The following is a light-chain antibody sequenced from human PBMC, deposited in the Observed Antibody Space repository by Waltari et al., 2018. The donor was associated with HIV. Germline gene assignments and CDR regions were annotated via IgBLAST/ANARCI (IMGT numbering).Light chain of an antibody. J-gene: IGKJ3*01. CDR1: QDISNY. CDR2: DVS. V-gene: IGKV1-33*01. CDR3: QEYDDPRGGCN. Sequence: DIHLTQSPSSLSASVGASVTIPCQESQDISNYLNWFHQKPGRTPQLLIYDVSQLETGVPSRFSGRGSGTEFSLTISSLQPGDIGFFFGQEYDDPRGGCNFGPGTKV.